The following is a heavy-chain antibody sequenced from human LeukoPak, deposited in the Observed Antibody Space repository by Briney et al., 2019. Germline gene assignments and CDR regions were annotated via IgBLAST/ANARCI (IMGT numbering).Heavy chain of an antibody. J-gene: IGHJ4*02. D-gene: IGHD3-22*01. CDR1: GYTFTGYY. CDR3: ARASDYYDSSGHYDY. Sequence: ASVKVSCKASGYTFTGYYMHWVRQAPGQGLEWMGWINPNSGGTNYAQKFQGRVTMTRDTSISTAYMELSRLRSDDTAVYYCARASDYYDSSGHYDYWGQGTLVTVSS. CDR2: INPNSGGT. V-gene: IGHV1-2*02.